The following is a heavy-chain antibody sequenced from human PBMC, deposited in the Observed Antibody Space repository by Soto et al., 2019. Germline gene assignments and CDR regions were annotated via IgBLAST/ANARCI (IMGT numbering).Heavy chain of an antibody. J-gene: IGHJ4*02. D-gene: IGHD3-22*01. CDR1: GFSISTGYY. CDR3: ARGLYYYDSSGYSPDY. V-gene: IGHV4-38-2*01. Sequence: PXATLYLTCAVSGFSISTGYYWCWIRQPPGKGLEWIATIYHSGTTYSNPSLKSRVTISVDTSKNQFSLKLSSVTAADTAVYYCARGLYYYDSSGYSPDYWGLGTLVTVSS. CDR2: IYHSGTT.